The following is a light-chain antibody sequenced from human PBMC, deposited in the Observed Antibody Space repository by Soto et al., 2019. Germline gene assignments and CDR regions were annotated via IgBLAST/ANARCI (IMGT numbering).Light chain of an antibody. CDR2: RND. CDR3: AMWDDSLSGPYVV. Sequence: QSVLTQPPSASGTPGQRVTISCSGSSSKIGSDYVYWYQQLPGTAPKLLIYRNDQRPSGVPDRFSGSKSDTSASLAISGLRSEDEADYYCAMWDDSLSGPYVVFGGGTKVTVL. J-gene: IGLJ2*01. V-gene: IGLV1-47*01. CDR1: SSKIGSDY.